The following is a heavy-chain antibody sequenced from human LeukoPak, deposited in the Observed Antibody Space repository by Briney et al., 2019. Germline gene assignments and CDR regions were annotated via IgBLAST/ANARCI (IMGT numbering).Heavy chain of an antibody. CDR1: GYTFTSYY. D-gene: IGHD1-26*01. Sequence: ASVKVSCKASGYTFTSYYMHWVRQAPGQGLEWMGIINPSGGSTSYAQKFQGRVTITADESTSTAYMELSSLRSEDTAVYYCARGAHEYSGSYYFAFFDYWGQGTLVTVSS. V-gene: IGHV1-46*01. CDR3: ARGAHEYSGSYYFAFFDY. J-gene: IGHJ4*02. CDR2: INPSGGST.